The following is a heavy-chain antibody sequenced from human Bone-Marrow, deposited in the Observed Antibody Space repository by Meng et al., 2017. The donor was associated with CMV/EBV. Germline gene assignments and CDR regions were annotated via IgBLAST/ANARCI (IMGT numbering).Heavy chain of an antibody. CDR2: INYGGST. J-gene: IGHJ5*02. Sequence: SETLSLTCIVYGGSFNGYYWSWIRQPPGKGLEWIGEINYGGSTNYNPSLKSRVTISIDTSKNQFSLILSSVTAADTAVYFCAMGGGVPGTGWFDPWGQGTLVTVSS. D-gene: IGHD6-19*01. CDR1: GGSFNGYY. V-gene: IGHV4-34*01. CDR3: AMGGGVPGTGWFDP.